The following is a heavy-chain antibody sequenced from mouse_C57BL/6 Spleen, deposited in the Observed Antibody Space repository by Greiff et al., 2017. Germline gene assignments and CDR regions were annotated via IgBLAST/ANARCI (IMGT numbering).Heavy chain of an antibody. J-gene: IGHJ2*01. D-gene: IGHD1-1*01. CDR1: GYTFTDYY. CDR3: ARKIYYYGSSSPYYFDY. Sequence: EVQLQQSGPELVKPGASVKISCKASGYTFTDYYMNWVKQSHGKSLEWIGDINPNNGGTSYNQKFKGKATLTVDKSSSTAYMELRSLTSEDSAVYYCARKIYYYGSSSPYYFDYWGQGTTLTVSS. V-gene: IGHV1-26*01. CDR2: INPNNGGT.